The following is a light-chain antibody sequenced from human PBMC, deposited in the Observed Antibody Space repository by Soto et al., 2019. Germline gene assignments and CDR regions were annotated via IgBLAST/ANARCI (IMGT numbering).Light chain of an antibody. CDR3: SSYAGSNNVV. CDR1: RSDVGGYNF. J-gene: IGLJ2*01. V-gene: IGLV2-8*01. Sequence: QPVLTQPPSASGSPGQSVTISCTGTRSDVGGYNFVSWYRQHPGKAPKLLIYAVSQRPSGVPARFSGSKSGNTASLTVSGLQAEDEADYYCSSYAGSNNVVFGGGTKVTVL. CDR2: AVS.